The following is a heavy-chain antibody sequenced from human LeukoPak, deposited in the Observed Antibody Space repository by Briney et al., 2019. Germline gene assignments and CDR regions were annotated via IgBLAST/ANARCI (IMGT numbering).Heavy chain of an antibody. CDR2: IRSKAYGGTT. D-gene: IGHD3-10*01. CDR3: TRGPMVRGVTGYYYYYMDV. V-gene: IGHV3-49*04. CDR1: GFTFGDYA. Sequence: PGGSLRLACTASGFTFGDYAMSWVRQAPGKGLEWVGFIRSKAYGGTTEYAASVKGRFTISRDDSKSIAYLQMNSLKTEDTAVYYCTRGPMVRGVTGYYYYYMDVWGKGTTVTISS. J-gene: IGHJ6*03.